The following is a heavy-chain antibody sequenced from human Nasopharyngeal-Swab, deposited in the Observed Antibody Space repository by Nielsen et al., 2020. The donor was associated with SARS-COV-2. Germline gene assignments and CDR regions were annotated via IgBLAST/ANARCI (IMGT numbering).Heavy chain of an antibody. Sequence: GESLKISCAASGFTFSSYAMSWVRQAPGKVLEWVSAISGSGGSTYYADSVKGRFTISRDNSKNTLYLQMNSLRAEDTAVYYCAKPLAYCGGDCYWGDAFDIWGQGTMVTVSS. CDR2: ISGSGGST. V-gene: IGHV3-23*01. CDR3: AKPLAYCGGDCYWGDAFDI. CDR1: GFTFSSYA. J-gene: IGHJ3*02. D-gene: IGHD2-21*01.